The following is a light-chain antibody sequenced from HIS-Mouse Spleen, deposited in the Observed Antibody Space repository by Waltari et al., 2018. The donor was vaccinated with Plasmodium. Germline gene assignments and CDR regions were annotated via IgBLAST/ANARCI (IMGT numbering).Light chain of an antibody. CDR1: ALPKKY. J-gene: IGLJ3*02. Sequence: SYELTQPPSVSVSPGQTARITCSGDALPKKYAYWYQQKSGQAPVLVIYENSKRPSGIPERLSASSSATMATLTISGAQVEDEDDYYCYSTDSSSNHRVFGGGTKLTVL. CDR2: ENS. V-gene: IGLV3-10*03. CDR3: YSTDSSSNHRV.